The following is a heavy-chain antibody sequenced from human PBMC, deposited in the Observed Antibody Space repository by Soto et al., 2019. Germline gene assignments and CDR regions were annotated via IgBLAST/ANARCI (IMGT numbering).Heavy chain of an antibody. D-gene: IGHD2-21*02. CDR3: IQSRCGGDCLQSYASHYSYGMDV. Sequence: QITLKESGPTLVKPTQTLTLTCTFSGFSLSTSGVGVGWIRQPQGTALGWFELINWDDDNRYSPSLRSRPTISKDTSKNQVVLTMTNMDPVDTATYHCIQSRCGGDCLQSYASHYSYGMDVWGQGTTVTVSS. V-gene: IGHV2-5*02. CDR1: GFSLSTSGVG. CDR2: INWDDDN. J-gene: IGHJ6*02.